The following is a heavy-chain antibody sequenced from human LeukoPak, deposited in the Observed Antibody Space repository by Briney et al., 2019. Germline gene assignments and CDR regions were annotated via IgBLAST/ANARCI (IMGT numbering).Heavy chain of an antibody. CDR3: ARDPRITMVRGDPDYHYYGMDV. CDR2: IIPILGIA. CDR1: GYTFTGYY. V-gene: IGHV1-69*04. Sequence: GASVKVSCKASGYTFTGYYMHWVRQAPGQGLEWMGRIIPILGIANYAQKFQGRVTITADKSTSTAYMELSSLRSEDTAVYYCARDPRITMVRGDPDYHYYGMDVWGQGTTVTVSS. J-gene: IGHJ6*02. D-gene: IGHD3-10*01.